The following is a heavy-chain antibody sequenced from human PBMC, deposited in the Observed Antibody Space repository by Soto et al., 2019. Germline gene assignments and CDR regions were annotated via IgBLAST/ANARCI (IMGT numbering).Heavy chain of an antibody. Sequence: QVQLVQSGAEVKEPGASVKVSCKVAGYTLTDLSIHWVRQAPGKGLEWMGGFDPEENEMIYAQKFQGRITMNEDTSTDTAYMDLNSLRSEDTAAYYCATFCGGNCYFSPPQNYWYFDLWGRGTLVTVSS. V-gene: IGHV1-24*01. D-gene: IGHD2-21*02. CDR2: FDPEENEM. CDR1: GYTLTDLS. CDR3: ATFCGGNCYFSPPQNYWYFDL. J-gene: IGHJ2*01.